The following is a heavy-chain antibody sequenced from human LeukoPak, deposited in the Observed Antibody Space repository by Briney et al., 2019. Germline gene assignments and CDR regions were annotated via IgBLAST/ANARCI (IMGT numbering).Heavy chain of an antibody. CDR2: INHSGST. CDR1: GGSFSGYY. CDR3: ARSPRLGRYGYGPWELLVSYFDY. Sequence: PSETLSLTCAVYGGSFSGYYWSWIRQPTGKGLEWIGEINHSGSTNYNPSLKSRVTIPVDTSKNQFSLKLSSVTAAGTAVYYCARSPRLGRYGYGPWELLVSYFDYWGQGTLVTVSS. J-gene: IGHJ4*02. V-gene: IGHV4-34*01. D-gene: IGHD1-26*01.